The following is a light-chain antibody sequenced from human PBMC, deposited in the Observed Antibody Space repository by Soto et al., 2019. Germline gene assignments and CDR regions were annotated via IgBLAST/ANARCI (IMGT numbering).Light chain of an antibody. CDR3: QQFNTSPWA. CDR2: KSS. J-gene: IGKJ1*01. V-gene: IGKV1-5*03. Sequence: DIQMTQSPSTLSASEGDRVTISRRASQSVSIWLAWYQQKPGRAPKLLIYKSSILESGVPSGFSGSGSGTEFTLTISSLQPDDFATYYCQQFNTSPWAFGQGTKV. CDR1: QSVSIW.